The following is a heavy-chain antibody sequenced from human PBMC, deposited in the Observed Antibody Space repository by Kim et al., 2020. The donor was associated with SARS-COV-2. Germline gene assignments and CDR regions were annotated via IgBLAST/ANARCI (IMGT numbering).Heavy chain of an antibody. D-gene: IGHD3-10*01. Sequence: GGSLRLSCAASGFTFRTSSMNWVRQAPGEGLEGILFIGGGGRTMYYADTVKGRFTTSRDNAKDSLFLQMNSLRDEDPAVFYCVTGWFGLGGFDPGGQGT. V-gene: IGHV3-48*02. CDR3: VTGWFGLGGFDP. CDR2: IGGGGRTM. CDR1: GFTFRTSS. J-gene: IGHJ5*02.